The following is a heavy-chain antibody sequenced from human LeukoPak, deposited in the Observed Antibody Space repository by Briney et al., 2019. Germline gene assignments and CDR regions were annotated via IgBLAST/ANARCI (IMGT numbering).Heavy chain of an antibody. J-gene: IGHJ4*02. CDR2: ISHSGST. CDR1: GGSFSDYF. CDR3: VTYYYGSSAPKRNY. D-gene: IGHD3-22*01. V-gene: IGHV4-34*01. Sequence: SETLSLTCAVYGGSFSDYFWSWIRQPPGKGLEWIGEISHSGSTTYNPSLRSRVTISGDTSKKQFSLKLSSVTAADTAVYYCVTYYYGSSAPKRNYWGQAILVTVSS.